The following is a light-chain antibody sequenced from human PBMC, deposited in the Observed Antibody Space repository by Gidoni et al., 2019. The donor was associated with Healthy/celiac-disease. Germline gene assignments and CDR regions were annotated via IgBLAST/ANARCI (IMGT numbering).Light chain of an antibody. CDR1: QSVSSY. J-gene: IGKJ3*01. CDR3: QQRSNWPPLFT. Sequence: EIVLRQSPATLSLSPGERATLSCRASQSVSSYLAWYQQKPGQAPRLLIYDASNRATGIPARFSGSGSGTDFTLTISSLEPEDFAVYYCQQRSNWPPLFTFXPXTKVDIK. V-gene: IGKV3-11*01. CDR2: DAS.